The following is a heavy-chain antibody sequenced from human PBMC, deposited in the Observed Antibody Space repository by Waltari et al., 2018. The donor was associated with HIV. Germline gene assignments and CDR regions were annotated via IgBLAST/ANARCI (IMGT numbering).Heavy chain of an antibody. D-gene: IGHD6-19*01. J-gene: IGHJ4*02. Sequence: QVQLVESGGGVVQPGRSLRLSCAASGFPFSSYGMHWVRQAPGKGLEWVTVISYYGDNKYYADSVKGRFTISRDNSKNTLYLQMNGLRPEDTVVYYCARGASGWSPGYWGQGTLVTVSS. CDR2: ISYYGDNK. CDR3: ARGASGWSPGY. CDR1: GFPFSSYG. V-gene: IGHV3-30*03.